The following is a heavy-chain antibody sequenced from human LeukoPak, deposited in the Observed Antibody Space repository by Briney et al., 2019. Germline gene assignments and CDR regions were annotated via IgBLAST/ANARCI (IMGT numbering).Heavy chain of an antibody. CDR3: ARHQEGGAVAGGFDP. CDR2: IYYSGST. Sequence: SETLSLTCTVSGGSISSSSYYWGWIRQPPGKGLEWIGSIYYSGSTYYNPSLKSRVTISVDTSKNQFSLRLSSVTAADTAVYYCARHQEGGAVAGGFDPWGQGTLVTVSS. D-gene: IGHD6-19*01. CDR1: GGSISSSSYY. V-gene: IGHV4-39*01. J-gene: IGHJ5*02.